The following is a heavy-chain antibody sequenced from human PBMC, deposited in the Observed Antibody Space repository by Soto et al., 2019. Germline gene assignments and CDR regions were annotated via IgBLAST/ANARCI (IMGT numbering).Heavy chain of an antibody. Sequence: PSETLSLTCTVSGGSISSYYWGWIRQPAGKGLEWIGRIYTSGSTNYNPSLKSRVTMSVDTSKNQFSLKLSSVTAADTAVYYCAGGVVIDYYYYYGMDVWGQGTTVTVSS. J-gene: IGHJ6*02. D-gene: IGHD3-3*01. CDR2: IYTSGST. CDR1: GGSISSYY. CDR3: AGGVVIDYYYYYGMDV. V-gene: IGHV4-4*07.